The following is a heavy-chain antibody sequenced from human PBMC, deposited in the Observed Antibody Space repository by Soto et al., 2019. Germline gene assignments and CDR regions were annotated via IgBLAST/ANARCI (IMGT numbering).Heavy chain of an antibody. V-gene: IGHV3-30*05. CDR1: GFTFSHYG. CDR2: ISYDGSNQ. J-gene: IGHJ4*02. Sequence: GGSLRLSCAASGFTFSHYGMQWVRQAPGKGLEWVAVISYDGSNQYYADSLKGRFTISRDNSKNTLFLQMNSLRAEDTAVYFCAKEEVATIDYWGQGSLVTVSS. D-gene: IGHD5-12*01. CDR3: AKEEVATIDY.